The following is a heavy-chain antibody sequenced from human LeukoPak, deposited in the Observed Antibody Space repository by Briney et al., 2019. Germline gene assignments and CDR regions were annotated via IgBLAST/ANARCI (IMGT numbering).Heavy chain of an antibody. CDR2: IIPIFGTA. CDR3: ARGVGIAAAGVYYYYYYYMDV. CDR1: GGTFSSYA. J-gene: IGHJ6*03. V-gene: IGHV1-69*05. Sequence: ASVKVSCKASGGTFSSYAISWVRQAPGQGLEWMGGIIPIFGTANYAQKFQGRVTITTDESTSTAYMELSSLRSEDTAAYYCARGVGIAAAGVYYYYYYYMDVWGKGTTVTVSS. D-gene: IGHD6-13*01.